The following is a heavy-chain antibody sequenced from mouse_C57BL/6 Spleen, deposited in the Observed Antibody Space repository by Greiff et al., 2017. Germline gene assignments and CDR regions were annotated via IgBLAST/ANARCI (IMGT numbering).Heavy chain of an antibody. CDR2: INPNNGGT. CDR3: ARLLLRDWYFDV. V-gene: IGHV1-22*01. Sequence: VQLQQSGPELVKPGASVKMSCKASGYTFTDYNMHWVKQSHGKSLEWIGYINPNNGGTSYNQKFKGKATLTVNKSSSTAYMELRSLTSEDSAVYYCARLLLRDWYFDVWGTGTTVTVSS. CDR1: GYTFTDYN. D-gene: IGHD1-1*01. J-gene: IGHJ1*03.